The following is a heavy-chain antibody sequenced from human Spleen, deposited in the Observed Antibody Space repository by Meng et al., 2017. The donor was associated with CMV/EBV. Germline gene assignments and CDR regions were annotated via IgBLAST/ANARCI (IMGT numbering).Heavy chain of an antibody. D-gene: IGHD2-21*02. V-gene: IGHV3-30*14. Sequence: GFTFSSYAMHWVRQAPGKGLEWVTVISYDRSDKFYADSVKGRFTISRDNSQNTLYLLLNSLRAEDTAVYYCARGGLPYSGGDCYSDYWGQGTLVTVSS. J-gene: IGHJ4*02. CDR1: GFTFSSYA. CDR3: ARGGLPYSGGDCYSDY. CDR2: ISYDRSDK.